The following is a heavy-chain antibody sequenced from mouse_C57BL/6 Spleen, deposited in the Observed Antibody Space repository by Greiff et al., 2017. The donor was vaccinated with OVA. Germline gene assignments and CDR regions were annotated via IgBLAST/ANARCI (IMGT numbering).Heavy chain of an antibody. D-gene: IGHD3-2*02. CDR1: GFSLTSYG. CDR3: ARHEGSSGYYYFDY. Sequence: VKLMESGPGLVAPSQSLSITCTVSGFSLTSYGVHWVRQPPGKGLEWLVVIWSDGSTTYNSALKSRLSISKDNSKSQVFLKMNSLQTDDTAMYYCARHEGSSGYYYFDYWGQGTTLTVSS. CDR2: IWSDGST. J-gene: IGHJ2*01. V-gene: IGHV2-6-1*01.